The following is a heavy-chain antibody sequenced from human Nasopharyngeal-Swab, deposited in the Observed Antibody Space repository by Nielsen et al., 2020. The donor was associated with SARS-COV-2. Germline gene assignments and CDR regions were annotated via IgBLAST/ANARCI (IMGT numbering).Heavy chain of an antibody. CDR2: INPSGGGT. CDR3: ARMMYFHGYYAMDV. Sequence: ASVKVSCKASGYTFTTYYIHWVRHAPGQGLEWMGIINPSGGGTNYAQKFKGRATMTGDTSTGTVYMELTSLTSEDTAVYYCARMMYFHGYYAMDVWGQGTTVTVSS. J-gene: IGHJ6*02. CDR1: GYTFTTYY. V-gene: IGHV1-46*01. D-gene: IGHD3-10*01.